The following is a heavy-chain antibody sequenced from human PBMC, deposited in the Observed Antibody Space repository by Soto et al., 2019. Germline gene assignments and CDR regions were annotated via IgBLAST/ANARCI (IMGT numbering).Heavy chain of an antibody. V-gene: IGHV3-33*01. CDR2: IWYDGSNK. Sequence: QVQLVESGGGVVQPGRSLTLSCAASGFTFNIYAMHWVRQAPGKGLEWVAVIWYDGSNKYYADSVKGRFTISRDNSKNTLYLQMSSLRAEDKAVYYCARERGSSGQGGMDVWGQGTTVTVSS. CDR3: ARERGSSGQGGMDV. D-gene: IGHD3-22*01. J-gene: IGHJ6*02. CDR1: GFTFNIYA.